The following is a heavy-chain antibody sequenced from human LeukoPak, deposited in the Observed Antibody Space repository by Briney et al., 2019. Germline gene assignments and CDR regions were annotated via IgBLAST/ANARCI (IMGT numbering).Heavy chain of an antibody. CDR3: ARDDWGSNYYYMDV. CDR1: GGSISSGSYY. V-gene: IGHV4-61*02. J-gene: IGHJ6*03. CDR2: IYTSGST. Sequence: PSETLSLTCTVSGGSISSGSYYWSWIRQPAGKGLEWIGRIYTSGSTNYNPSLKSRVTISVDTSKNQFSLKLSSVTAADTAVYYCARDDWGSNYYYMDVWGKGTTVTVSS. D-gene: IGHD2-21*01.